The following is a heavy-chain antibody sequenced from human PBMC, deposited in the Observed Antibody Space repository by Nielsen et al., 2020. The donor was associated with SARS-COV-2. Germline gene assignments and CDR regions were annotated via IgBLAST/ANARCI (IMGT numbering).Heavy chain of an antibody. V-gene: IGHV1-2*04. CDR3: ARMDIVGTMSGGLYYYYGMDV. D-gene: IGHD5-12*01. Sequence: ASVKVSCKASGYTFTGYYMHWVRQAPGQGLEWMGWSNPNSGGTNYAQKSQGWVTMTRETSISTAYMELSRLRSDDTAVYYCARMDIVGTMSGGLYYYYGMDVWGQGTTVTVSS. CDR1: GYTFTGYY. J-gene: IGHJ6*02. CDR2: SNPNSGGT.